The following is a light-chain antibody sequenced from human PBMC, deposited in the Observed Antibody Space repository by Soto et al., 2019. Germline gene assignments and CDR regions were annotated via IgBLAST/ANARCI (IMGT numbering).Light chain of an antibody. CDR2: GAS. CDR1: QSVSSSY. CDR3: QQYGSSPMYT. Sequence: EIVLTQSPGTLPLSPGERATLSCRASQSVSSSYFAWYQQKPGQAPRLLIYGASGRATGIPDRFSGSGSGTDFTLTISRLEPEDFAVYYCQQYGSSPMYTFGQGTKLEIK. V-gene: IGKV3-20*01. J-gene: IGKJ2*01.